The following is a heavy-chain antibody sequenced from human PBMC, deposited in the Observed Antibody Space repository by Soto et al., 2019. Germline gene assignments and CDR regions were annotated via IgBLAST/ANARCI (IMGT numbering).Heavy chain of an antibody. V-gene: IGHV1-69*13. J-gene: IGHJ4*02. Sequence: SVKVSCKASGGTFRKYGISWVRQAPGQGLEWLGGIIPMFGTATSTQNFQGRLTITADESTSTAYMELSSLTSEGTAVYFCARSVGVTTLSYLDYWGQGTQVTVSS. CDR3: ARSVGVTTLSYLDY. CDR1: GGTFRKYG. D-gene: IGHD1-26*01. CDR2: IIPMFGTA.